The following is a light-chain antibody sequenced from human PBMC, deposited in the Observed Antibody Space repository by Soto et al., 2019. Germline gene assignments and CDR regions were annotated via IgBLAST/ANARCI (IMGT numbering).Light chain of an antibody. Sequence: QSALTQPASVSGSPGQSITISCTGTSSDVDVYNYVSWYQQHPGKAPKLMIYDVNNRPSGVSNRFSGSKSGNSASLTIAGLKAEDEAHYYCSSYTSGSVLFGGGTKLTVL. CDR2: DVN. CDR1: SSDVDVYNY. CDR3: SSYTSGSVL. V-gene: IGLV2-14*01. J-gene: IGLJ3*02.